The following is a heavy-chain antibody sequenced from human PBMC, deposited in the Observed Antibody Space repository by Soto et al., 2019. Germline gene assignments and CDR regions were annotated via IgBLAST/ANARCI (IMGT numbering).Heavy chain of an antibody. Sequence: EVQLVESGGGLVKPGESLRLSCTASGLTLTDAWMKWVRQAPGKGLEWVGRLKSKTNGGTADYAAPVRGRFTILRDDSKNMLYLQMNSLKTEDTAVYYCGYYRDSRAVHFDSWGQGTLVTVSS. CDR1: GLTLTDAW. CDR2: LKSKTNGGTA. CDR3: GYYRDSRAVHFDS. D-gene: IGHD3-22*01. V-gene: IGHV3-15*07. J-gene: IGHJ4*02.